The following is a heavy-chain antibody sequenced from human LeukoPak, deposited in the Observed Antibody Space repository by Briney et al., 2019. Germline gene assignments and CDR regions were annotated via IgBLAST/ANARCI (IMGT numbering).Heavy chain of an antibody. D-gene: IGHD2-15*01. CDR3: ARDQYCSGGNCYSFTWFDP. J-gene: IGHJ5*02. Sequence: ETLSLTCDVSGVSISSSKWWSWVRPPPGQGLEWVANIKQDGSEKYYVDSVEGRFTISRDNAENSLYLQMNNLRAEDTAVYYCARDQYCSGGNCYSFTWFDPWGQGTRVTVSS. V-gene: IGHV3-7*01. CDR1: GVSISSSKW. CDR2: IKQDGSEK.